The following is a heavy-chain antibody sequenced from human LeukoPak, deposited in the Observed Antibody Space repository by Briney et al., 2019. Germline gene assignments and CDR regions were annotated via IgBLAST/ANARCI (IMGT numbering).Heavy chain of an antibody. Sequence: GGSLRLSCPASGFTFVDYALHWVRQAPGKGLEGVSGISWNSGSIGYADSVKGRFTISRDNAKNSLYLQMNSLRAEDTALYYCAKGGVIVVVGEFDYWGQGTLVTVSS. V-gene: IGHV3-9*01. CDR3: AKGGVIVVVGEFDY. CDR1: GFTFVDYA. CDR2: ISWNSGSI. D-gene: IGHD3-22*01. J-gene: IGHJ4*02.